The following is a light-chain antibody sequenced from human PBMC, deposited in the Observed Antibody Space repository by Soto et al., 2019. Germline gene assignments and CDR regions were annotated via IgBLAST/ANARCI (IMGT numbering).Light chain of an antibody. CDR3: QQRSNWPLFT. Sequence: EIVLTQSPATLSLSPGERATLSCSASKSVSSYLAWCHHKPGQAPRLLIYDASNRATAIPARFSGSGSGTAFTLTISSLEPEDFAVYYCQQRSNWPLFTFGPGTKVDIK. J-gene: IGKJ3*01. CDR1: KSVSSY. V-gene: IGKV3-11*01. CDR2: DAS.